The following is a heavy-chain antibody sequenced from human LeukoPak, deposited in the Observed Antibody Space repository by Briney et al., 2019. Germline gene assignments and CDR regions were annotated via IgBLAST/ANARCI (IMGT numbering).Heavy chain of an antibody. CDR2: INYGGGTT. CDR1: GGSVSSGGYY. J-gene: IGHJ5*02. CDR3: ATYRAGDINWFDP. D-gene: IGHD3-9*01. V-gene: IGHV4-31*03. Sequence: PSGTLSLTCTVSGGSVSSGGYYWSWMRQHPGKGLEWIGYINYGGGTTHYNPSLKSRVALSVDTSKNQFSLNVNSVTAADTAVYSCATYRAGDINWFDPWGQGILVTVSS.